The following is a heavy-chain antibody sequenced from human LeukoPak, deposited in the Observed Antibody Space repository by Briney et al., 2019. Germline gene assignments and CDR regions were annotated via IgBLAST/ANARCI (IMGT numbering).Heavy chain of an antibody. CDR1: GDSINNYY. CDR2: IYYSGNT. J-gene: IGHJ4*02. Sequence: SETLSLTCTVSGDSINNYYWSWIRQPPGKGLEWIGYIYYSGNTNYNPSLKSRVTISVDTSKNQFSLKLSSVTAADTAVYYCARIRWVGVITSSYYFDYWGQGTLVTVSS. CDR3: ARIRWVGVITSSYYFDY. D-gene: IGHD3-22*01. V-gene: IGHV4-59*01.